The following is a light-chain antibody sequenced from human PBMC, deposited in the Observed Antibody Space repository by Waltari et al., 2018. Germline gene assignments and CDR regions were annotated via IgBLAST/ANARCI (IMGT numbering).Light chain of an antibody. Sequence: DIVMTQSPLSLPVTPREPASLSCRSSQSLLHSNGYNYLDWYLQKPGQSPQLLIYLGYNRASGVPDRFSGSGSGTGFTLKISRVEAEDVGVYYCMQALQTPPTFGQGTRLEIK. V-gene: IGKV2-28*01. CDR2: LGY. J-gene: IGKJ5*01. CDR1: QSLLHSNGYNY. CDR3: MQALQTPPT.